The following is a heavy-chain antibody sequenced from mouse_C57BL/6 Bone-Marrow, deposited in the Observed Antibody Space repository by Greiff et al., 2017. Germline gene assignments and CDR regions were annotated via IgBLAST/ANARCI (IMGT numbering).Heavy chain of an antibody. V-gene: IGHV6-3*01. CDR2: ISLKSDNYAT. J-gene: IGHJ3*01. CDR1: GFTFSNYW. Sequence: EVQGVESGGGLVQPGGSMKLSCVASGFTFSNYWMHWVRQSPEKGLEWVAQISLKSDNYATHYAESVKGRFTISRDASKSSVYLQMNNLRAEDTGIYYSAAGPWFAYWGQGTLVTVSA. CDR3: AAGPWFAY.